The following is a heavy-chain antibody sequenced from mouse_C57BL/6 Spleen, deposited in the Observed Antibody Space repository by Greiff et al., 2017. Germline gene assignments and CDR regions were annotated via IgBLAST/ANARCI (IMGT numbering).Heavy chain of an antibody. D-gene: IGHD1-1*01. CDR1: GYTFTGYW. J-gene: IGHJ3*01. V-gene: IGHV1-9*01. CDR3: ARAGFYYGSSSAWFAY. CDR2: ILPGSGST. Sequence: QVQLQQSGAELMKPGASVKLSCKATGYTFTGYWIEWVKQRPGHGLEWIGEILPGSGSTNYNEKFKGKATFTADTSSNTAYMQLSSLTTEDSAIYYCARAGFYYGSSSAWFAYWGQGTLVTVSA.